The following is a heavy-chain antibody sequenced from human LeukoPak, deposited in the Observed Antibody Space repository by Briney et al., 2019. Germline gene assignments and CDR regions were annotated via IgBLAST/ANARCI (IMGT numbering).Heavy chain of an antibody. Sequence: SVKVSCKASGGTFSSYAISWVRQAPGQGLEWMGGIIPIFGTANYAQKFQGRVTITTDESTSTAYMELSSLRSEDTAVYYCARGHSLGYCSSTSCPNNWFDPWGQGTLVTVSS. D-gene: IGHD2-2*01. V-gene: IGHV1-69*05. CDR1: GGTFSSYA. J-gene: IGHJ5*02. CDR2: IIPIFGTA. CDR3: ARGHSLGYCSSTSCPNNWFDP.